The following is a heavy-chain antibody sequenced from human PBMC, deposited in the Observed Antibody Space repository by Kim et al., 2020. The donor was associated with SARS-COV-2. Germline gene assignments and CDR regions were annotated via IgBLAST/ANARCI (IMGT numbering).Heavy chain of an antibody. Sequence: SVKVSCKASGGTFSSYAISWVRQAPGQGLEWMGGIIPIFGTANYAQKFQGRVTITADESTSTAYMELSSLRSEDTAVYYCTRGYYGSGSPHYYYYYVDVWGKGTTVTVSS. CDR1: GGTFSSYA. CDR2: IIPIFGTA. CDR3: TRGYYGSGSPHYYYYYVDV. D-gene: IGHD3-10*01. J-gene: IGHJ6*03. V-gene: IGHV1-69*13.